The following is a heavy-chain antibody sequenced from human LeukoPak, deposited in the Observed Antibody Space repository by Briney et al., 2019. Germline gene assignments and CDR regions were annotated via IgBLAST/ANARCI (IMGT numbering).Heavy chain of an antibody. J-gene: IGHJ4*02. D-gene: IGHD2-15*01. CDR3: ARVIVVPSSDFDY. CDR1: GFTFSSYE. Sequence: PGGSLRLSCAASGFTFSSYEMNWVRQAPGKGLEWVSYISSFGSTIYYADSEKGRFTISRDNAKNSLYLQMNSLRAEDTAVYYCARVIVVPSSDFDYWGQGTLVTVSS. V-gene: IGHV3-48*03. CDR2: ISSFGSTI.